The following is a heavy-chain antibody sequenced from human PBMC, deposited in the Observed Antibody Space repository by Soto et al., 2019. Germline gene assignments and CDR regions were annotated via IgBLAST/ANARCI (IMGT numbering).Heavy chain of an antibody. D-gene: IGHD2-15*01. CDR2: ISAYNGNT. V-gene: IGHV1-18*04. CDR3: ARVPGYCSGGSCYAVDP. CDR1: GYTFRSYG. J-gene: IGHJ5*02. Sequence: QVQLVQSGAEVKKPGASVKVSCKASGYTFRSYGITWVRQAPGRGLEWMGWISAYNGNTTYAQNRQGRVTMTTDTSTTTAYMELRSLRSDDTALYYCARVPGYCSGGSCYAVDPWGQGTLVTVSS.